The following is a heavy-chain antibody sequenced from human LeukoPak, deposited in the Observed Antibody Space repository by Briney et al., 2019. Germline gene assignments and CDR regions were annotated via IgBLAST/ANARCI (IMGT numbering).Heavy chain of an antibody. J-gene: IGHJ4*02. D-gene: IGHD6-13*01. V-gene: IGHV3-33*01. CDR1: GFTFSSYD. CDR3: TREVAAAFHDY. Sequence: GRSLRLSCAASGFTFSSYDMHWVRQAPGKGLEWVAIKWNDGSNKYYADSVKGRFTISRDNSKNTLYLQMNSLRAEDTAVYYCTREVAAAFHDYWGQGTLVTVSS. CDR2: KWNDGSNK.